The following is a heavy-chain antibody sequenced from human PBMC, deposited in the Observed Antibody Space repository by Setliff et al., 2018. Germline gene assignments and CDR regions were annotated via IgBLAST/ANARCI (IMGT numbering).Heavy chain of an antibody. J-gene: IGHJ4*02. D-gene: IGHD2-15*01. Sequence: PGGSLRLSCEASGFAFSNYGIHWVRQAPGKGLEWVSAINNGGSSTYYADSVKGRFTIPRDNSKNTLYLQMNSLRAEDTAVYYCARVLVVVVAAILSRYFDYWGQGTLVTVSS. CDR2: INNGGSST. CDR3: ARVLVVVVAAILSRYFDY. V-gene: IGHV3-NL1*01. CDR1: GFAFSNYG.